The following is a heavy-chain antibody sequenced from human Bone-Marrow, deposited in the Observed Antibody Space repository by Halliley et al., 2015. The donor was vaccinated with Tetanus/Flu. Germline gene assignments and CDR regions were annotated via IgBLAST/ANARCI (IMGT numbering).Heavy chain of an antibody. Sequence: QLVQSGAEVKKPGESLKISCKGSGYRFINYWIGWVRQMPGKGLEWMGSVYPGDSDTRYSPSFQGQITISADKSIDTAYLQWDSLKASDSAMYYCARQDFVIVPTVRVRAFDIWGQGTVVTVSS. D-gene: IGHD2-2*01. CDR3: ARQDFVIVPTVRVRAFDI. J-gene: IGHJ3*02. CDR1: GYRFINYW. CDR2: VYPGDSDT. V-gene: IGHV5-51*01.